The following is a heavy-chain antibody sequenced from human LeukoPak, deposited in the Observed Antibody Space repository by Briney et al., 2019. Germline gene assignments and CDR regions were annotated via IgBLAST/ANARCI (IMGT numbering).Heavy chain of an antibody. CDR3: ASLYGSGRKGYFDY. Sequence: QAGGSLRLSCAASGFTVSSNYMSWVRQAPGKGLEWVSVIYSGGSTYYADYVKGRFTISRHNSKNTLYLQMNSLRAEETAVYYCASLYGSGRKGYFDYWGQGTLVTVSS. CDR1: GFTVSSNY. CDR2: IYSGGST. V-gene: IGHV3-53*04. D-gene: IGHD3-10*01. J-gene: IGHJ4*02.